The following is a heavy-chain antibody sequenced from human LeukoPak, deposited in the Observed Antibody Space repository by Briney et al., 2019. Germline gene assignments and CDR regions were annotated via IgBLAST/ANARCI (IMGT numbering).Heavy chain of an antibody. CDR2: ISYDGSNK. CDR1: GFTLSSYA. D-gene: IGHD6-13*01. CDR3: ARDGLHSSSWSRAFDI. V-gene: IGHV3-30*04. Sequence: GGSLRLSCAASGFTLSSYAMHWVRQAPGKGLEWVAVISYDGSNKYYADSVKGRFTISRDNSKNTLYLQMNSLRAEDTAVYYCARDGLHSSSWSRAFDIWGQGTMVTVSS. J-gene: IGHJ3*02.